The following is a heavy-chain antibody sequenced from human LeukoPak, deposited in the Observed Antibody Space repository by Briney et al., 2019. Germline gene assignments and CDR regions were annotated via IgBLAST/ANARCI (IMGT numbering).Heavy chain of an antibody. V-gene: IGHV3-53*01. Sequence: PGGSLRLSCAASGFTVRSNYMSWVRRAPGERLEWVSVIFSGGTTYYADSLKRRFTISRDNSKNTLYLQMNSLRAEDTAVHYCASGGDYGDLVREYYFDYWGQGTLVSVSS. J-gene: IGHJ4*02. CDR2: IFSGGTT. CDR1: GFTVRSNY. D-gene: IGHD4-17*01. CDR3: ASGGDYGDLVREYYFDY.